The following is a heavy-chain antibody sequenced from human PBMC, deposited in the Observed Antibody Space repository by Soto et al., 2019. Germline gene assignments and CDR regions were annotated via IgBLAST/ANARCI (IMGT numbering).Heavy chain of an antibody. CDR3: ARVRHCSGGSCQVKRSSYNWFDP. J-gene: IGHJ5*02. CDR2: MNPNSGNT. V-gene: IGHV1-8*01. CDR1: GYTFTSYD. Sequence: GASVKVSCKASGYTFTSYDINWVRRATGQGLEWMGWMNPNSGNTGYAQKFQGRVTMTRNTSISTAYMELSSLRSEDTAVYYCARVRHCSGGSCQVKRSSYNWFDPWGQGTLVTVSS. D-gene: IGHD2-15*01.